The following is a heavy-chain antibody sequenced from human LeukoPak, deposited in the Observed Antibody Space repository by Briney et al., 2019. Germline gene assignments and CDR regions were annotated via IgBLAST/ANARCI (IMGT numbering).Heavy chain of an antibody. CDR3: ARDSDYSGNGNGDWFDP. CDR2: ISNYFGVT. V-gene: IGHV1-18*04. CDR1: GFRFTSSG. Sequence: ASVKVSCKASGFRFTSSGVSGVRQAPGQGLEWMGWISNYFGVTHYAEKFEDRVTMTIDTSTATAYMELRRLRYEDKDIYVCARDSDYSGNGNGDWFDPWGQGTVVTVSS. J-gene: IGHJ5*02. D-gene: IGHD4-11*01.